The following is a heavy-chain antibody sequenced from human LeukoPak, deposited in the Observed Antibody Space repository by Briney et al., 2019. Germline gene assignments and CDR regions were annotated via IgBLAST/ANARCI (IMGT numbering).Heavy chain of an antibody. D-gene: IGHD3-9*01. J-gene: IGHJ5*01. CDR3: AKVAILTGSLFYS. V-gene: IGHV3-23*01. CDR1: GFTFSSYG. Sequence: GGSLRLSCAASGFTFSSYGMSWVRQAPGKGLEWVSAISGSGGSTYYADSVKGRFTIPRDNSKNTLYLQMNSLRAEDTAVYYCAKVAILTGSLFYSWGQGTLVTVSS. CDR2: ISGSGGST.